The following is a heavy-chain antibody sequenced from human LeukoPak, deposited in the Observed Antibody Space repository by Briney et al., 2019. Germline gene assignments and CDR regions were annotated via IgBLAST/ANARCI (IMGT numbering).Heavy chain of an antibody. CDR3: ARDLERRNDAFDI. D-gene: IGHD1-1*01. CDR1: GYTFTGYY. J-gene: IGHJ3*02. V-gene: IGHV1-2*02. Sequence: ASVKVSCKASGYTFTGYYMHWVRQAPGQGLEWMGWINPNSGGTNYAQKFQGRVTMTRDTSISTAYMELSRLRSDDTAVYYCARDLERRNDAFDIWGQGTMVTVSS. CDR2: INPNSGGT.